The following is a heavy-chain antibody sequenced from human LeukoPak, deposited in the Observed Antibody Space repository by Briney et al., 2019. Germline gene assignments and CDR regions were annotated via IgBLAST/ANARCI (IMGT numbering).Heavy chain of an antibody. V-gene: IGHV1-69*13. D-gene: IGHD5-12*01. CDR2: VIPIFGTA. Sequence: ASEKVSCKASGGTFSSYSLSWVRQAPGQGLEWMGGVIPIFGTANYAQKFQGTVTLTAEESTSTAYMELSSLRSEDTAVYYCARDGRYSGYDFEYWGQGTLVTVSS. J-gene: IGHJ4*02. CDR3: ARDGRYSGYDFEY. CDR1: GGTFSSYS.